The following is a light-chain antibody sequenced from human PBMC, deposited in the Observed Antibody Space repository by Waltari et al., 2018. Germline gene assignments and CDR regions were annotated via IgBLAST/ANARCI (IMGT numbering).Light chain of an antibody. CDR3: QRYGNSPWT. CDR1: QSVTSNY. J-gene: IGKJ1*01. V-gene: IGKV3-20*01. CDR2: GAS. Sequence: VLTPPPGTLSLSPGERATLSCRASQSVTSNYLAWYQQRPGQAPRVLIYGASSRAPGIPDRFSGSGSGTDFTLTITRLEPEDFAVYYCQRYGNSPWTFGQGTKVEIK.